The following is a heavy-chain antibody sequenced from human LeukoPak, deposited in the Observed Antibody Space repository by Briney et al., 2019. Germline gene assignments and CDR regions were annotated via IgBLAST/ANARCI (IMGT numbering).Heavy chain of an antibody. J-gene: IGHJ4*02. CDR3: ARGHCSGGSCYSVDY. CDR2: ISSSSSYI. V-gene: IGHV3-21*01. Sequence: PGGSLRLSCAASGFTFSSYSMNWVRQAPGKGLEWVSSISSSSSYIYYADSVKGRFTISRDNAKNPLYLQMNSLRAEDTAVYYCARGHCSGGSCYSVDYWGQGTLVTVSS. CDR1: GFTFSSYS. D-gene: IGHD2-15*01.